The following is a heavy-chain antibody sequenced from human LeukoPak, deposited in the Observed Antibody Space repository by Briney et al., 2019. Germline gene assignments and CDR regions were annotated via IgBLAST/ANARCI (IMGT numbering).Heavy chain of an antibody. CDR1: GYTFTGYY. V-gene: IGHV1-2*02. CDR3: ARDYVPAAREPCYYGMDV. CDR2: INPNSGGT. Sequence: ASVKVSCKASGYTFTGYYMHWVRQAPGQGLEWMGWINPNSGGTNYAQKFQGRVTMTRDTSISTAYMELSRLRSDDTAVYYCARDYVPAAREPCYYGMDVWGQGTTVTVSS. D-gene: IGHD2-2*01. J-gene: IGHJ6*02.